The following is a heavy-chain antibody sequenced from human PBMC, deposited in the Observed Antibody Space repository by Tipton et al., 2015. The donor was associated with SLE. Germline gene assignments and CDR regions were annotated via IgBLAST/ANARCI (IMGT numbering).Heavy chain of an antibody. Sequence: SLRLSCVASEFTFSRYWVHWLRLAPGKGLEWVSFIQYDGMYKQYADSLKGRFTISRDVSKNTLYLQMNSLGAEDTAVYYCAKLSGSSLLDYMYVWGKGTTVTVSS. CDR2: IQYDGMYK. J-gene: IGHJ6*03. V-gene: IGHV3-30*02. CDR3: AKLSGSSLLDYMYV. D-gene: IGHD1-26*01. CDR1: EFTFSRYW.